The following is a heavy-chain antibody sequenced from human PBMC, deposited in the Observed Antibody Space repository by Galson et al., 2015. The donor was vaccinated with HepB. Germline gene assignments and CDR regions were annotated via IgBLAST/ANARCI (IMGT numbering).Heavy chain of an antibody. J-gene: IGHJ4*02. V-gene: IGHV3-23*01. CDR2: ISGSGGST. CDR3: APRGVFDY. D-gene: IGHD3-10*01. Sequence: SLRLSCAASGFTFSNYAMTWVRQAPGKGLEWVSDISGSGGSTYYADSVKGRFTISRDNSKNTLHLQMNSLRAEDTAVYYCAPRGVFDYWGQGTLVTVSS. CDR1: GFTFSNYA.